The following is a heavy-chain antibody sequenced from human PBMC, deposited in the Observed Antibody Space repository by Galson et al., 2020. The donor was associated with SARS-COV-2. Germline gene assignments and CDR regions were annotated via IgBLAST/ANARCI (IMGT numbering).Heavy chain of an antibody. CDR2: IWNDGSNK. Sequence: GGSLRLSCAASGFTFSSYGMHWVRQAPGKGPEWVAVIWNDGSNKYYADSVKGRFTISRDNSKTTLYLPMNSLRAEDTAVYYCGGSGDSSGFYYYYGMDVWGQGTTVTVSS. D-gene: IGHD3-22*01. CDR1: GFTFSSYG. J-gene: IGHJ6*02. V-gene: IGHV3-33*01. CDR3: GGSGDSSGFYYYYGMDV.